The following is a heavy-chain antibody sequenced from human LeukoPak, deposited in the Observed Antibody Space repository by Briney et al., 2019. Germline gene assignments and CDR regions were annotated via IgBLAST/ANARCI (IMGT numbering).Heavy chain of an antibody. CDR2: IYSGGST. CDR1: GLTVSSNY. V-gene: IGHV3-66*01. CDR3: ARIVAGGAFDI. D-gene: IGHD1-26*01. J-gene: IGHJ3*02. Sequence: GGSLRLSCAASGLTVSSNYMTWVRQAPGKGLEWVSVIYSGGSTYYADSVKGRFTISRDNSKNTLYLQMNSLRAEDTAVYYCARIVAGGAFDIWGQGTMVTVSS.